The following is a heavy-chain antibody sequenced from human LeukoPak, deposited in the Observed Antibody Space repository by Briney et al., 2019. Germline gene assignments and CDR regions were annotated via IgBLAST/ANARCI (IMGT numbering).Heavy chain of an antibody. D-gene: IGHD6-19*01. CDR2: IYYSGST. CDR1: GGSISSGDYY. V-gene: IGHV4-30-4*01. CDR3: ASAPAGYSSGWSDY. J-gene: IGHJ4*02. Sequence: SETLSLTCTVSGGSISSGDYYWSWIRQPPGKGLEWIGYIYYSGSTYYNPSLKSRVTISVDTSKNQFSLKLSSVTAADTAVYYCASAPAGYSSGWSDYWGQGTLVTVSS.